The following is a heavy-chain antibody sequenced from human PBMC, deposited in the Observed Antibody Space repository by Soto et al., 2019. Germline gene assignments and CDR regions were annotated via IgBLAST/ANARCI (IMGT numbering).Heavy chain of an antibody. J-gene: IGHJ3*02. CDR2: IYYSGST. Sequence: SETLSLTFTVSGGSISSYYWSWIRQPPGKGLDWIGYIYYSGSTNYNPSLKSRVTISVDTSKNQFSLKLSSVTAADTAVYYCARDSARFTVTSGNVLDAFDIWGQGTMVTVSS. CDR1: GGSISSYY. CDR3: ARDSARFTVTSGNVLDAFDI. V-gene: IGHV4-59*01. D-gene: IGHD4-17*01.